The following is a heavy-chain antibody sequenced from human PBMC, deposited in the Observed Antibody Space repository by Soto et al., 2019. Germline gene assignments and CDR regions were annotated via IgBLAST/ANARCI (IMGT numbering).Heavy chain of an antibody. CDR2: IYSGGST. CDR1: GFTVSSNY. D-gene: IGHD3-9*01. CDR3: ARSCSLGILTGHYTPSNCDY. V-gene: IGHV3-66*01. J-gene: IGHJ4*02. Sequence: GGSLRLSCAASGFTVSSNYMSWVRQAPGKGLEWVSVIYSGGSTYYADSVKGRFTISRDNSKNTLYLQMNSLRAEDTAVYYCARSCSLGILTGHYTPSNCDYWGQGT.